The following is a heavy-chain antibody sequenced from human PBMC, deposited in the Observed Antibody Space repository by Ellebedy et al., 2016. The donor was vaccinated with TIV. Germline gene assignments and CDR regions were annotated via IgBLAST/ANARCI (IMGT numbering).Heavy chain of an antibody. J-gene: IGHJ4*02. V-gene: IGHV1-18*01. CDR2: ISAYNGNT. D-gene: IGHD3-10*01. Sequence: SVKVSCXASGGTFSSYAISWVRQAPGQGLEWMGWISAYNGNTNYAQKLQGRVTMTTDTSTSTAYMELRILISDDTAVYYCARVGWFGELSTPPFDYWGQGTLVTVSS. CDR1: GGTFSSYA. CDR3: ARVGWFGELSTPPFDY.